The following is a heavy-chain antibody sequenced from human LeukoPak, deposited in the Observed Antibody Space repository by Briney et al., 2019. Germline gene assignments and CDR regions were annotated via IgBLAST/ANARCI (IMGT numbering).Heavy chain of an antibody. V-gene: IGHV4-39*07. J-gene: IGHJ3*02. Sequence: SETLSLTCTLSGGPINMNSYYWGWVRQPPGKGLEWIGNIFYSGSTYYSPSLKSRVTISLDTSRNQFSLKLNSVTAADTAVYYCAKSNGYGLADIWGQGTMVTVSS. D-gene: IGHD6-13*01. CDR1: GGPINMNSYY. CDR3: AKSNGYGLADI. CDR2: IFYSGST.